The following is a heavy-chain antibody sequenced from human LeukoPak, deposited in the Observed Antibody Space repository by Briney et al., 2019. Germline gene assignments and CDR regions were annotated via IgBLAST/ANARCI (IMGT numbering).Heavy chain of an antibody. D-gene: IGHD3-10*01. J-gene: IGHJ4*02. CDR1: GFTFSSYA. V-gene: IGHV3-23*01. CDR2: ISGSGGST. CDR3: ARDSSGNFIPDYFDY. Sequence: GGSLILSCAASGFTFSSYAMSWVRQAPGKGLEWVSAISGSGGSTYYADSVKGRFTISRDNANNSLYLQMNSLRAEDTSVYYCARDSSGNFIPDYFDYWGQGTLVTVFS.